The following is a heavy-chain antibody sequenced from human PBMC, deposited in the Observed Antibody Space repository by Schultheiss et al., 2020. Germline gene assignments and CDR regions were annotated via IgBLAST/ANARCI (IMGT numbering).Heavy chain of an antibody. V-gene: IGHV3-64D*06. Sequence: GESLKISCSASGFTFSSYSMHWVRQAPGEGLEYVSAISSNGGSTYYADSVKGRFTISRDNSKNTLYLQMSSLRAEDTAVYYCAPTPHYFDYWGQGTLVTVAS. CDR1: GFTFSSYS. CDR3: APTPHYFDY. CDR2: ISSNGGST. J-gene: IGHJ4*02.